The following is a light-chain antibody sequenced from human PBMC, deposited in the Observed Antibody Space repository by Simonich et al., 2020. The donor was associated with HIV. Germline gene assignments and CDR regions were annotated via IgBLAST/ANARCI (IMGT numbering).Light chain of an antibody. CDR3: NSYTSSSPWV. CDR2: EGS. Sequence: QSALTQPASVSGSPGQSITISCTGTSSDVGSYNLVSWYQQHPGKAPQRIIYEGSKRPSGVSNRFSGSKSGNTASLTISGLQAEDEADYYCNSYTSSSPWVFGGGTKLTVL. V-gene: IGLV2-14*02. J-gene: IGLJ3*02. CDR1: SSDVGSYNL.